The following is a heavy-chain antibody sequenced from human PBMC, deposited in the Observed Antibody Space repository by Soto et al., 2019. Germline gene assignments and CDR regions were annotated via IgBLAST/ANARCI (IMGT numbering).Heavy chain of an antibody. D-gene: IGHD3-10*01. J-gene: IGHJ5*02. V-gene: IGHV4-59*08. CDR2: IYYSGST. CDR3: ARNWVGLLWFGELSCFDP. CDR1: GGSISSYY. Sequence: SETLSLTCTVSGGSISSYYLSWIRQPPGKGLEWIGYIYYSGSTNYNPSLKSRVTISVDTSKNQFSLKLSSVTAADTAVYYCARNWVGLLWFGELSCFDPGGQGTLVTVSS.